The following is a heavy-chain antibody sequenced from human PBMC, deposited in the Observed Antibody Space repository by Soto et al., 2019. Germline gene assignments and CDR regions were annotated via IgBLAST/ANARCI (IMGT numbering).Heavy chain of an antibody. V-gene: IGHV3-30-3*01. CDR1: GFTFSSYA. CDR3: ASDPLVVPAAITWMDV. J-gene: IGHJ6*02. Sequence: GGSLRLSCAASGFTFSSYAMHWVRQAPGKGLEWVAVISYDGSNKYYADSVKGRFTISRDNSKNTLYLQMNSLRAEDTAVYYCASDPLVVPAAITWMDVWGQGTTVTVSS. D-gene: IGHD2-2*02. CDR2: ISYDGSNK.